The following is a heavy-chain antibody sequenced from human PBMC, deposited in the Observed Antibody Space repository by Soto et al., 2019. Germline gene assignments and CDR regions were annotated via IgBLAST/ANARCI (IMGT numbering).Heavy chain of an antibody. J-gene: IGHJ6*02. CDR3: AKGQVVPAAMNYYYGMDA. CDR2: ISGSGGST. Sequence: GGSVRLSCAAPGFTFSSYAMSWVRQAPGKGLEWVSAISGSGGSTYYADSVKGRFTISRDNSKNTLYLQMNSLRAEDTAVYYCAKGQVVPAAMNYYYGMDAWGQGTTVTVSS. CDR1: GFTFSSYA. D-gene: IGHD2-2*01. V-gene: IGHV3-23*01.